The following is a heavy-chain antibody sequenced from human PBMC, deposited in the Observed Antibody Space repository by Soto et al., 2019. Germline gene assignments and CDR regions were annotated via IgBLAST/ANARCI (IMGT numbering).Heavy chain of an antibody. CDR3: AKDRLGATPYFFDY. CDR1: GFTFSSYA. J-gene: IGHJ4*02. Sequence: EVQLLESGGGLVQPGGSLRLSCAASGFTFSSYAMSWVRQAPGKGLEWVSGISGSGGTKYHADSVKGRFTISRDNYKNSLYLQMNSLRAEVTALYYCAKDRLGATPYFFDYWGQGTLVTVSS. CDR2: ISGSGGTK. V-gene: IGHV3-23*01. D-gene: IGHD1-26*01.